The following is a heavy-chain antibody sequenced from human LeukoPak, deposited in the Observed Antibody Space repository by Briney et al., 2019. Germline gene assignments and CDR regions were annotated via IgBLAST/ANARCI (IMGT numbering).Heavy chain of an antibody. Sequence: SETLSVTCSDSGYSIRSGYYWGWIRQPPGKGLEWIGSIHYTGSTYYNASLKSRVTISVDTSKNEFSLKLSSVTAADTAVYYCARENPNSYGSGSYPLVDYWGQGTLVTVSS. V-gene: IGHV4-38-2*02. D-gene: IGHD3-10*01. J-gene: IGHJ4*02. CDR2: IHYTGST. CDR1: GYSIRSGYY. CDR3: ARENPNSYGSGSYPLVDY.